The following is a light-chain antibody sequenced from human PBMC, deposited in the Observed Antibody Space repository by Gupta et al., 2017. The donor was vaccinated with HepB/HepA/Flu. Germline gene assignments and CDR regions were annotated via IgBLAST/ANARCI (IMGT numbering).Light chain of an antibody. V-gene: IGKV3-20*01. Sequence: EXVXXXSXXXLSLSPGERATLSCRASQSVSSSYLAWYQQKPGQAPRLLIYGASSRATGIPDRFSGGGSGTDFTLTISRLEPEDFAVYYCQQTGSFGQGTKLEIK. J-gene: IGKJ2*04. CDR2: GAS. CDR3: QQTGS. CDR1: QSVSSSY.